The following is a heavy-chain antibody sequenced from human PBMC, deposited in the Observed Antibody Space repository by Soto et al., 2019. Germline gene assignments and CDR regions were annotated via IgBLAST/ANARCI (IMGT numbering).Heavy chain of an antibody. CDR3: ARDLGQQLFDY. J-gene: IGHJ4*02. V-gene: IGHV1-18*01. CDR1: GYPFTSYG. CDR2: IRAYNGNK. Sequence: QVQLVQSGAEVKKPGASVKVSCKASGYPFTSYGISWVRQAPGQGLGWMGWIRAYNGNKKYAQKLQGRVGMTTDTSTRTAYMELRSLRSDDTAVYYCARDLGQQLFDYWGQGTLVTVSS. D-gene: IGHD6-13*01.